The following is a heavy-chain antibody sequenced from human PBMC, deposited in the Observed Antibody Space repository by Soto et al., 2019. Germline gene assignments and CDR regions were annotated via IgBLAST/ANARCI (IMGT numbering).Heavy chain of an antibody. CDR1: GFTFSSYS. Sequence: GGSLRLSCAASGFTFSSYSMNWVRQAPGKGLEWVSYISSSSSTIYYADSVKGRFTISRDNAKNTLYLQMKSLRAEDTAVYYCARGGPRYFDYWGQGTLVTVSS. J-gene: IGHJ4*02. CDR2: ISSSSSTI. CDR3: ARGGPRYFDY. V-gene: IGHV3-48*01.